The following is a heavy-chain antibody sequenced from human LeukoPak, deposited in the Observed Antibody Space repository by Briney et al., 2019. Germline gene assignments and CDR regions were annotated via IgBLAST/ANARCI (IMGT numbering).Heavy chain of an antibody. D-gene: IGHD6-19*01. CDR2: IWDDGGNK. Sequence: PGRSLRLSCAASGFTFTNYAMHWVRQAPGKGLEWVAVIWDDGGNKFYAGSVKGRFTISRDNSKNTLYLQMNSLRAEDTAVYYCARDRDSSDWYNEVFDYWGQGTLVTVSS. CDR1: GFTFTNYA. J-gene: IGHJ4*02. CDR3: ARDRDSSDWYNEVFDY. V-gene: IGHV3-33*01.